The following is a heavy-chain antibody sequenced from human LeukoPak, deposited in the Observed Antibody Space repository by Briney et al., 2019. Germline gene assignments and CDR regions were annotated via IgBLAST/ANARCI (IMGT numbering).Heavy chain of an antibody. J-gene: IGHJ4*02. D-gene: IGHD6-6*01. CDR2: IGPAGDT. CDR3: AKSGSGELGFDY. CDR1: GFTFSSYD. Sequence: GGSLRLSCAASGFTFSSYDIHWVRQVTGKGLEWVSAIGPAGDTYYPGSVEGRFTISRDNAKESLYLQMNSLRAEDTALYYCAKSGSGELGFDYWGQGTLVTVSS. V-gene: IGHV3-13*01.